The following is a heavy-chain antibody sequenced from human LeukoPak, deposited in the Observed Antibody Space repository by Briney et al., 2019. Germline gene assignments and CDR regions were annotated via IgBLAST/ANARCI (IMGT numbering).Heavy chain of an antibody. J-gene: IGHJ4*02. CDR3: AKDNYDYVWGSYRENYFDY. Sequence: GGSLRLSCAASGFTFSSYGMHWVRQAPGKGLEWVAFIRYDGSNKYYADSVKGRFTISRDNSKNTLYLQMNSLRAEDTAVYYCAKDNYDYVWGSYRENYFDYWGQGTLITVSS. V-gene: IGHV3-30*02. D-gene: IGHD3-16*02. CDR1: GFTFSSYG. CDR2: IRYDGSNK.